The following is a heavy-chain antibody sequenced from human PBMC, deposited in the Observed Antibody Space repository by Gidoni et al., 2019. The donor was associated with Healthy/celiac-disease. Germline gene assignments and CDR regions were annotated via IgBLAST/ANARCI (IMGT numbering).Heavy chain of an antibody. CDR3: ARGGGGTVTTPFDP. CDR2: LYPGDSDT. CDR1: GYIFTSYW. V-gene: IGHV5-51*01. D-gene: IGHD4-17*01. J-gene: IGHJ5*02. Sequence: EVQLVQSGAEGTKPGESLKISCKGSGYIFTSYWIGWVRQMPGKGLEWMGILYPGDSDTKYSPSLQGQGTIAADKTISTAYLQWSSLEDADTAMYYCARGGGGTVTTPFDPWGQGTLVTVSS.